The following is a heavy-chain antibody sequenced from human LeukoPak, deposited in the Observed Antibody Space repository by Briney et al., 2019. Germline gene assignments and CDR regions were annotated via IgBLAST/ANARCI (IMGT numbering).Heavy chain of an antibody. CDR2: INPNSGGT. D-gene: IGHD3-22*01. V-gene: IGHV1-2*02. J-gene: IGHJ4*02. Sequence: ASVKVSCKASGYTFTGYYMHWVRQAPGQGLEWMGWINPNSGGTNYAQKFQGRVTMTRDTSISTAYMELSRLRSDDTAVYYCARVRYYDSSGRNFDYWGQGTLVTVSS. CDR1: GYTFTGYY. CDR3: ARVRYYDSSGRNFDY.